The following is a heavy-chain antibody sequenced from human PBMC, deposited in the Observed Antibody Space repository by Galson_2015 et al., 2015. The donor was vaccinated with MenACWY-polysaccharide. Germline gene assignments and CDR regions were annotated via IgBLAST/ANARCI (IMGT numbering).Heavy chain of an antibody. J-gene: IGHJ4*02. CDR2: ISHRGTT. CDR1: GASISRSDW. Sequence: ETLSLTCAVSGASISRSDWWTWVRQPPGKGLEWIGEISHRGTTNYNPSLKSRVTISVDKSKNQFSLKLNSVTAAGTAVYYCARKFDYWGQGSLVTVPS. V-gene: IGHV4-4*02. CDR3: ARKFDY.